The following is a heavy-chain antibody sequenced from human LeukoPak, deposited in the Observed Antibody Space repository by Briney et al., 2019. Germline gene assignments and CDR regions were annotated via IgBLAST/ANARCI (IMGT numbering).Heavy chain of an antibody. Sequence: GASVKVSCKASGYTFTNYYMHWVRQAPGQGLEWMGLIHPNDGDTKYAQEFQDRVTMTRDTSTSTVYMELSSLRSEDTAVYYCATYTQSGAQGVSDYWGQGTRVTVSS. J-gene: IGHJ4*02. CDR3: ATYTQSGAQGVSDY. CDR1: GYTFTNYY. CDR2: IHPNDGDT. D-gene: IGHD3-10*01. V-gene: IGHV1-46*01.